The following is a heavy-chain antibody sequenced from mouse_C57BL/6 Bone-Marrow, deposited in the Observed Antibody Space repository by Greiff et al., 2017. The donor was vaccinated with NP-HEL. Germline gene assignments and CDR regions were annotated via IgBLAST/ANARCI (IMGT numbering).Heavy chain of an antibody. J-gene: IGHJ2*01. CDR2: IDPSDSYT. CDR3: ARGVYYGSDY. D-gene: IGHD1-1*01. CDR1: GYTFTSYW. Sequence: QVQLQQPGAELVMPGASVKLSCKASGYTFTSYWMHWVKQRPGQGLEWIGEIDPSDSYTNYNQKFKGKSTLTVDKSSSTAYMQLSSLTSEDSAVYYCARGVYYGSDYWGQGTTLTVSS. V-gene: IGHV1-69*01.